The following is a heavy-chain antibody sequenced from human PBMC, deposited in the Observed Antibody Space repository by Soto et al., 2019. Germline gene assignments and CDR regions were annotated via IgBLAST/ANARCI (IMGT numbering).Heavy chain of an antibody. V-gene: IGHV1-69*01. CDR1: RGTFSSYS. D-gene: IGHD3-16*01. CDR3: ARDGRRHCGGRDY. Sequence: QVKLVQSGAEVKKPGSSVKVSCKASRGTFSSYSINWVRQAPGQGLEWMGEIIPTFGTADYAQKFQGRVTNTAEESTTPAEMELSSLRSGDTAVCYCARDGRRHCGGRDYWGRRTVVTVPS. J-gene: IGHJ4*02. CDR2: IIPTFGTA.